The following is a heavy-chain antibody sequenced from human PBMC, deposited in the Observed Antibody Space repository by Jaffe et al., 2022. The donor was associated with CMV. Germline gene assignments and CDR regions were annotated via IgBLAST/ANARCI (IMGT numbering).Heavy chain of an antibody. Sequence: EVQLVQSGAEVKKPGESLKISCKGSGYSFTSYWIGWVRQMPGKGLEWMGIIYPGDSDTRYSPSFQGQVTISADKSISTAYLQWSSLKASDTAMYYCARHRGRSSSSGGPDDAFDIWGQGTMVTVSS. CDR1: GYSFTSYW. CDR2: IYPGDSDT. J-gene: IGHJ3*02. CDR3: ARHRGRSSSSGGPDDAFDI. D-gene: IGHD6-6*01. V-gene: IGHV5-51*01.